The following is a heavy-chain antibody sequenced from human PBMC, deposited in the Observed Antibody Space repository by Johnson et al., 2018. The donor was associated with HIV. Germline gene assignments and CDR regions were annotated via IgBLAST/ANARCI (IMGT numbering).Heavy chain of an antibody. V-gene: IGHV3-11*04. CDR1: GFTFSDYY. D-gene: IGHD5-12*01. CDR2: ISSGGSTK. Sequence: QVQLVESGGGVVQPGRSLRLSCAASGFTFSDYYMSWIRQAPGKGLEWVSYISSGGSTKYYADVVRGRFSISRDNAKNSLYLQMNSLRAEDTSVYYCARTMNIDIVATITPDDAFDIWGQGTMVTVSS. J-gene: IGHJ3*02. CDR3: ARTMNIDIVATITPDDAFDI.